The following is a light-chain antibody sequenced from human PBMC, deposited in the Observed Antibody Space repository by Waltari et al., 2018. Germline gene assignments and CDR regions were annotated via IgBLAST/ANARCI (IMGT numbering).Light chain of an antibody. CDR1: QSMSNNY. V-gene: IGKV3-20*01. CDR3: QQYGGSPRT. CDR2: SAS. Sequence: EIVLTQSPGTLSLSPGERATLSCRASQSMSNNYVGWYQQHPGQAPRLLIYSASRRATGIPDRFSGSGSGTDFTLTITRLEPEDFAVYYCQQYGGSPRTFGQGTRVDVK. J-gene: IGKJ1*01.